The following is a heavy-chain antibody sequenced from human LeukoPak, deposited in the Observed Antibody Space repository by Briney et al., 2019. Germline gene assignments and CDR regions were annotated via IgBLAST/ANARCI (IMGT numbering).Heavy chain of an antibody. CDR2: IIRILGTA. J-gene: IGHJ6*03. CDR1: GGTFSSYA. CDR3: STVVRGVIGSHTPARYYYYMDV. D-gene: IGHD3-10*01. V-gene: IGHV1-69*05. Sequence: SVKVSCKASGGTFSSYAISWVRQAPGQGLEWMGGIIRILGTANYAQKLQGRVTMTTDTSTSTAYMELRSLRSDDTAVYYCSTVVRGVIGSHTPARYYYYMDVWGKGTTVTVSS.